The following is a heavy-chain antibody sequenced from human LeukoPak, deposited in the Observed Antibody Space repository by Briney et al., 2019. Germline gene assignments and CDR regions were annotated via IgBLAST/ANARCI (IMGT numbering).Heavy chain of an antibody. V-gene: IGHV4-31*08. CDR3: AESQVPLLYEWPKNNWFDP. D-gene: IGHD2-2*02. CDR1: GGSISSGGYY. J-gene: IGHJ5*02. Sequence: SETLSLTCTVSGGSISSGGYYWSWIRQHPGKGLEWIGYIYYSGSTYYNPSLKRRVTLSGGTFKDQVPLKVSSVAGAVPAVDFFAESQVPLLYEWPKNNWFDPWGQGTLVTVSS. CDR2: IYYSGST.